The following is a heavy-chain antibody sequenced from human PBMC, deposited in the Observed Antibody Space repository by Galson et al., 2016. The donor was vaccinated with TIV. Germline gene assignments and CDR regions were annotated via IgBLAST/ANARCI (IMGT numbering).Heavy chain of an antibody. CDR3: ARGGYSSRWYGDAFDI. CDR2: TNPNSGNT. D-gene: IGHD6-13*01. J-gene: IGHJ3*02. V-gene: IGHV1-8*01. Sequence: SVKVSCKASGYTFTSYDINWVRQATGQGLEWMGWTNPNSGNTGYAQKFQGRVTMTRNTSISTAYIELTSLRSEDTAVYYCARGGYSSRWYGDAFDIWGQGTMVTVSS. CDR1: GYTFTSYD.